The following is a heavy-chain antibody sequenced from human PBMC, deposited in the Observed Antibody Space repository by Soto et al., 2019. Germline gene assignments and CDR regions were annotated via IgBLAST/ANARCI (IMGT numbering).Heavy chain of an antibody. V-gene: IGHV4-59*01. J-gene: IGHJ6*02. CDR1: GGSISSYY. CDR2: IYDSGST. Sequence: QVQLQESGPGLVKPSETLSLTCTVSGGSISSYYWSWIRQPPGKGLEWIGYIYDSGSTNYNPSLKRRVTISVDTSKNQFSLKLSSVTAADTAVYYCARDRLYPHYGMDVWGQGTTVTVSS. D-gene: IGHD2-2*02. CDR3: ARDRLYPHYGMDV.